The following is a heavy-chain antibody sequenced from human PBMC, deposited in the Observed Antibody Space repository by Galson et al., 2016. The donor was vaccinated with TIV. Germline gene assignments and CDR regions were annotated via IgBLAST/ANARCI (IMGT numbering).Heavy chain of an antibody. CDR3: ARTYYGDTTYFDY. Sequence: PALVKPTQTLILTCNFSGFSLTTSGMCVSWIRQPPGKALEWLAHIDWDDDKFYSIFLKTRLTISKDTSKNQVVLTLTDMDPVDTATYYCARTYYGDTTYFDYWGQGVLVTVSS. D-gene: IGHD3-10*01. CDR2: IDWDDDK. V-gene: IGHV2-70*17. CDR1: GFSLTTSGMC. J-gene: IGHJ4*02.